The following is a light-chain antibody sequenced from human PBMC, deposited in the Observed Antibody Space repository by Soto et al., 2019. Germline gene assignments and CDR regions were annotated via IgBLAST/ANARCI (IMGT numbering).Light chain of an antibody. V-gene: IGLV3-21*02. CDR3: QVWDSSTDHVL. J-gene: IGLJ2*01. Sequence: SYELTQAPSVSVAPRQTARITCGGNDIGGKTVHWYQQKAGQAPALVVYDDSDRPSGIPERFSGSNSGNTATLTITRVEAGDEADYFCQVWDSSTDHVLFGGGTKVTVL. CDR2: DDS. CDR1: DIGGKT.